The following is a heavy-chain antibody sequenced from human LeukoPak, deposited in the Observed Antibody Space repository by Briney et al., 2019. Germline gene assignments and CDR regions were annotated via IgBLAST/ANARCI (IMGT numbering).Heavy chain of an antibody. CDR2: IRGSGVNT. Sequence: GGSLRLSCAASGFTFSNYAMSWVRQAPGKGLEWVSAIRGSGVNTYYADSVKGRFTISRDNSKNTLYLQMNSLRAEDTAVYYSAKDIYYDSSGYFWGQGTLVTVSA. D-gene: IGHD3-22*01. V-gene: IGHV3-23*01. J-gene: IGHJ4*02. CDR1: GFTFSNYA. CDR3: AKDIYYDSSGYF.